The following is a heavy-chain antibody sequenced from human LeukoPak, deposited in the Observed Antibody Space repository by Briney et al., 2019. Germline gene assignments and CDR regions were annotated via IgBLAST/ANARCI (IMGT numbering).Heavy chain of an antibody. D-gene: IGHD2-15*01. CDR3: ARQAGYCSGGSCYLRRHAFDI. CDR2: IYPGDSDT. CDR1: GYSFTSYW. V-gene: IGHV5-51*01. J-gene: IGHJ3*02. Sequence: GESLKISCKGSGYSFTSYWIGWVRQMPGKGLEWMGIIYPGDSDTRYSPAFQGQVTISAGKTSITSCLPGSSLKASDPAMYYCARQAGYCSGGSCYLRRHAFDIWGQGTMVTVSS.